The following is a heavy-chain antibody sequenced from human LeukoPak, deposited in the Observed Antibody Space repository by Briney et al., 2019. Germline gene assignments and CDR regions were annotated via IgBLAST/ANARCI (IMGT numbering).Heavy chain of an antibody. D-gene: IGHD1-1*01. CDR3: ARWRGRQSEFDY. V-gene: IGHV3-7*01. CDR2: IKEDESDE. CDR1: GFTFSSYW. Sequence: GGSLRLSCEASGFTFSSYWMSWVRQAPGKGLEWVAHIKEDESDEYYVDSVRGRFTASRDNAKNSVNLQMNSPRVEDTAVYYCARWRGRQSEFDYWGQGTLVTVSS. J-gene: IGHJ4*02.